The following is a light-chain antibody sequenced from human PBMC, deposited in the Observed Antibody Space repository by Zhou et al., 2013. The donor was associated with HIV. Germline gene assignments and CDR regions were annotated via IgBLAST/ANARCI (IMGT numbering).Light chain of an antibody. Sequence: ENVLTQSPGTLSLSPGERATLSCRASQIVSSSFIAWFQQRPGQPPRLLIYGASRRATGIPDRFSGSGSGTDFTLTVSRLEPEDFAVYYCQQYANSPQTFGQGTKVEIK. J-gene: IGKJ1*01. CDR1: QIVSSSF. CDR2: GAS. V-gene: IGKV3-20*01. CDR3: QQYANSPQT.